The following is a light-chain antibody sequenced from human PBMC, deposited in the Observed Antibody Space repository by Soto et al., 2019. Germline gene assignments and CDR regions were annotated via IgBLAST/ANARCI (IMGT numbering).Light chain of an antibody. V-gene: IGLV2-14*01. J-gene: IGLJ1*01. CDR2: EVT. Sequence: QSVLTQPASVSGSPGQSITISCTGTSGDIGSHNRVSWYQQHPGKAPKLIIYEVTDRPSGVSNRFSSSKSGNTASLTISGLQAEDEAEYYCSSYTNINTRACVFGTGTKLTVL. CDR3: SSYTNINTRACV. CDR1: SGDIGSHNR.